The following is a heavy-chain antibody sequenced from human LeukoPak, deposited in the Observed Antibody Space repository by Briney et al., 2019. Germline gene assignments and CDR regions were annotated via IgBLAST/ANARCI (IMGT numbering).Heavy chain of an antibody. CDR1: GYTLTSYG. CDR2: ISAYNGNT. CDR3: AQSAVYYYYGMDV. J-gene: IGHJ6*02. V-gene: IGHV1-18*01. Sequence: ASVKVSCKASGYTLTSYGISWVRQAPGQGLEWMGWISAYNGNTNYAQKLQGRVTMTTDTSTSTAYMELRSLRSDDTAVYYCAQSAVYYYYGMDVWGQGTTVTVSS.